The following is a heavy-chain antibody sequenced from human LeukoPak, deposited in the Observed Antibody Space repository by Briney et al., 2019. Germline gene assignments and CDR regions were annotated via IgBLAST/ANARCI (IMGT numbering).Heavy chain of an antibody. V-gene: IGHV1-18*01. CDR2: ISAYNGNT. Sequence: GASVKVSCKASGYTFTSYGISWVRQDPGQGLEWMGWISAYNGNTNYAQKLQGRITMTTDTSTSTAYIELRSLRSDDTAVYYCARDGYCSSTSCRLYYYYGMDVWGQGTTVTVSS. D-gene: IGHD2-2*03. CDR3: ARDGYCSSTSCRLYYYYGMDV. J-gene: IGHJ6*02. CDR1: GYTFTSYG.